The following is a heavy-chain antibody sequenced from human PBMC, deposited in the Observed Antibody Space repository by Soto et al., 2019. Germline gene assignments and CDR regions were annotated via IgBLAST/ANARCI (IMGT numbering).Heavy chain of an antibody. J-gene: IGHJ5*02. CDR1: GFTFSSYA. D-gene: IGHD6-13*01. Sequence: QVQLVESGGGVVQPGRSLRLSCAASGFTFSSYAMHWVRQAPGKWLEWVAVISYDGSNKYYADSVKGRFTISRDNSKNTLYLQMNSLRAEDTAVYYCARDTAVYDRTDSSSWYGEGRWFDPWGQGTLVTVSS. CDR2: ISYDGSNK. V-gene: IGHV3-30-3*01. CDR3: ARDTAVYDRTDSSSWYGEGRWFDP.